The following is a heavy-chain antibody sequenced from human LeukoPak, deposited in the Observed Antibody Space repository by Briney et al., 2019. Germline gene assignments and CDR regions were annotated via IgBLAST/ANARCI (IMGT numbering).Heavy chain of an antibody. Sequence: SETLSLTCTVSGGSISSYYWSWIRQPPGKGLVWIGYIYYSGSTNYNPSLKSRATISVDTSKNQFSLKLSSVTAADTAVYYCARERALYGGNPNDAFDIWGQGTMVTVSS. D-gene: IGHD4-23*01. CDR1: GGSISSYY. J-gene: IGHJ3*02. CDR2: IYYSGST. CDR3: ARERALYGGNPNDAFDI. V-gene: IGHV4-59*01.